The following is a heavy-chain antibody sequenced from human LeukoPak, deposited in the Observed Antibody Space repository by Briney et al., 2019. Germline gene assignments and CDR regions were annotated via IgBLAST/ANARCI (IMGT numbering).Heavy chain of an antibody. Sequence: GGSLRLSCAASGFTFSSYWMHWVRHAPGKGLVWVSRINSDGSSTSYADSVKGRFTISRDNAKNTLYLQMNSLRAEDTAVYYCARAWYGYRFDPWGQGTLVTVSS. CDR1: GFTFSSYW. V-gene: IGHV3-74*01. J-gene: IGHJ5*02. CDR2: INSDGSST. D-gene: IGHD5-18*01. CDR3: ARAWYGYRFDP.